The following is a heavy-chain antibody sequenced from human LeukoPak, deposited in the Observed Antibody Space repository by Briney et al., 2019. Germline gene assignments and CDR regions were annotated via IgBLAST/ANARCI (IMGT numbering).Heavy chain of an antibody. CDR3: ARTPFLYCSGGICYSEY. CDR2: ISCHNGNT. V-gene: IGHV1-18*01. CDR1: GYTFTNYG. J-gene: IGHJ4*02. Sequence: ASVKVSCXASGYTFTNYGISWVRQAPGQGLAWMGWISCHNGNTNYVQKLQDRVTMTTDTSTTTAYMELKSLRSDDTAVYYCARTPFLYCSGGICYSEYWGQGTLVTVSS. D-gene: IGHD2-15*01.